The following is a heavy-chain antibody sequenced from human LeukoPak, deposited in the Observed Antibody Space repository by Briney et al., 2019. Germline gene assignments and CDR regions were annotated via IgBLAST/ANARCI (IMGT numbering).Heavy chain of an antibody. Sequence: GGSLRLSCAASGFTFSGFGMHWVRQAPGKGLEWVAVISYDGSNKYYADSVKGRFTISRDNSKNTLYLQMNSLRAEDTAVYYCARDKTTSRFSGDAFDIWGQGTMVTASP. V-gene: IGHV3-33*05. D-gene: IGHD1-1*01. CDR1: GFTFSGFG. CDR2: ISYDGSNK. J-gene: IGHJ3*02. CDR3: ARDKTTSRFSGDAFDI.